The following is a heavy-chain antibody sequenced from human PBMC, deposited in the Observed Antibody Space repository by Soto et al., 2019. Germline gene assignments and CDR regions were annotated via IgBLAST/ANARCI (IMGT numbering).Heavy chain of an antibody. CDR1: GFSFSGYG. CDR2: ISYDGGNE. CDR3: AKSLLFYSGSDDDS. D-gene: IGHD1-26*01. V-gene: IGHV3-30*18. Sequence: QVQLVESGGGMVQPGTSLRLSCAASGFSFSGYGMHWVRQAPGKGLEWVAIISYDGGNEYYEDSVRGRFTISRDNSKNTVFPKMNSRRSEDTAVYYCAKSLLFYSGSDDDSWGQGTLVTVSS. J-gene: IGHJ4*02.